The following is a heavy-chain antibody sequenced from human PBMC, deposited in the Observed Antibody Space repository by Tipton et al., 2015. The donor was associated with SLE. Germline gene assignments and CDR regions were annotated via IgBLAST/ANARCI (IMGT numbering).Heavy chain of an antibody. CDR2: IYHSGTT. Sequence: TLSLTCAVSGGSISNNYWWSWVRQSPEKGLEWIGEIYHSGTTKYNPSLVSRITISVDTSKNQFSLKLTSVTAADTALYFCARCNISVAGADYWGQGTLVTVSS. D-gene: IGHD2-15*01. J-gene: IGHJ4*02. CDR3: ARCNISVAGADY. CDR1: GGSISNNYW. V-gene: IGHV4-4*01.